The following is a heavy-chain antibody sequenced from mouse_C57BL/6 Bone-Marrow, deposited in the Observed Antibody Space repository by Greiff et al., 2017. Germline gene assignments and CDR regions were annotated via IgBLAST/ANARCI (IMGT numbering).Heavy chain of an antibody. CDR1: GYTFTSYW. CDR3: TIATMMTTDYAMDY. D-gene: IGHD2-3*01. V-gene: IGHV1-69*01. Sequence: QVQLQQSGAELVMPGASVTLSCKASGYTFTSYWMHWVKQRPGQGLEWIGELDPSDSYTNYNQKFKGKSTLTVATSSRPASLQLSSLTSEDSAGYYCTIATMMTTDYAMDYWGQGTSVTVSS. CDR2: LDPSDSYT. J-gene: IGHJ4*01.